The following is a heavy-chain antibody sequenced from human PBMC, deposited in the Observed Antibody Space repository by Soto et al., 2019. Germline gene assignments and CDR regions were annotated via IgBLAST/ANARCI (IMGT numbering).Heavy chain of an antibody. D-gene: IGHD2-21*01. J-gene: IGHJ4*02. Sequence: EVQLLESGGGLVQPGGSLRLSCADSGFSFKTYGMTWVRQAPGKGLEGVAHIGLSNSDTYYADSVKGRFTISRENYKNMVYLQMNSLRDADTAVYYCVKGGAYCYNDCTRSYWGRGTLVTVSS. V-gene: IGHV3-23*01. CDR3: VKGGAYCYNDCTRSY. CDR1: GFSFKTYG. CDR2: IGLSNSDT.